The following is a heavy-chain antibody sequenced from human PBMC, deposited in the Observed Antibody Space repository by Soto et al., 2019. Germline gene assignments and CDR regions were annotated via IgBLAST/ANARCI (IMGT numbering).Heavy chain of an antibody. J-gene: IGHJ6*03. CDR2: IYYSGST. CDR1: GGSISSYY. CDR3: ARVGSPTFYYYYMDV. D-gene: IGHD1-26*01. Sequence: SETLSLTCTVSGGSISSYYWSWIRQPPEKGLEWIGYIYYSGSTNYNPSLKSRVTISVDTSKNQFSLKLSSVTAADTAVYYCARVGSPTFYYYYMDVWGKGTTVTVSS. V-gene: IGHV4-59*01.